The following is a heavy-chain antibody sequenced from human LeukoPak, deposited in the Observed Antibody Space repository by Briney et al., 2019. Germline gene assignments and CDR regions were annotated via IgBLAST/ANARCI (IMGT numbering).Heavy chain of an antibody. CDR2: IYSGRSA. J-gene: IGHJ4*02. CDR3: AKARGRVGATTIDY. D-gene: IGHD1-26*01. CDR1: GFTVIDNY. Sequence: GGSLRLSCAASGFTVIDNYMSWVRQAPGKGLEWVSVIYSGRSAYYADSVKGRFTISRDNSKNTLYLQMNSLRAEDTAVYYCAKARGRVGATTIDYWGQGTLVTVSS. V-gene: IGHV3-53*01.